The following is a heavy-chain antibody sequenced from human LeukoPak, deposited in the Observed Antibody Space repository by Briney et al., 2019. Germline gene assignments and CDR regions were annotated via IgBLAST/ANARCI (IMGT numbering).Heavy chain of an antibody. CDR1: GYTFTSYD. D-gene: IGHD6-13*01. Sequence: ASVKVSCKASGYTFTSYDINWVRQATGQGLEWMGWMNPNSGNTGYAQKFQGRVTMTRNTSISTACMELSSLRSEDTAVYYCARVRGVYSSSWNRYYFDYWGQGTLVTVSS. V-gene: IGHV1-8*01. CDR3: ARVRGVYSSSWNRYYFDY. J-gene: IGHJ4*02. CDR2: MNPNSGNT.